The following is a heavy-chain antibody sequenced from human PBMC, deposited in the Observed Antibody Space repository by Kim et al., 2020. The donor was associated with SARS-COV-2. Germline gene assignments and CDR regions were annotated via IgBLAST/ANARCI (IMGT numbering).Heavy chain of an antibody. D-gene: IGHD3-10*01. CDR3: AKDTALSF. CDR2: GRT. J-gene: IGHJ4*02. Sequence: GRTHYADSVKWRFTTSRDNSKNTLYLQMNGLTAEDTAIFYCAKDTALSFWGQGTLVAISS. V-gene: IGHV3-23*01.